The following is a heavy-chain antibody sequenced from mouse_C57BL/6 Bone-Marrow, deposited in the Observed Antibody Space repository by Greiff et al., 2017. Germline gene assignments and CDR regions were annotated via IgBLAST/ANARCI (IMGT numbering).Heavy chain of an antibody. D-gene: IGHD1-1*01. CDR3: ARGDYYGSSYYAMDY. CDR1: GYTFTSYG. CDR2: IYPRSGNT. V-gene: IGHV1-81*01. Sequence: VQLQQSGAELARPGASVKLSCKDSGYTFTSYGISWVKQRTGQGLEWIGEIYPRSGNTYYNEKFKGKATLTADKSSSTAYMELRSLTSEDSAVYFCARGDYYGSSYYAMDYWGQGTSVTVSS. J-gene: IGHJ4*01.